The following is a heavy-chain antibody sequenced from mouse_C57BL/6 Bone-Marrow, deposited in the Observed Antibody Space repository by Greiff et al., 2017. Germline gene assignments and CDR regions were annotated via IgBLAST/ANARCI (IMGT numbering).Heavy chain of an antibody. CDR1: GFNIKDDY. J-gene: IGHJ3*01. D-gene: IGHD2-5*01. Sequence: EVQGVESGAELVRPGASVKLSCTASGFNIKDDYMHWVKQRPEQGLEWIGWIDPENGDTEYASKFQGKDPITADPYSNTAYLQLSSLTSEDTYVYYSTSYSNYGWFADWGQGTLVTVSA. CDR3: TSYSNYGWFAD. V-gene: IGHV14-4*01. CDR2: IDPENGDT.